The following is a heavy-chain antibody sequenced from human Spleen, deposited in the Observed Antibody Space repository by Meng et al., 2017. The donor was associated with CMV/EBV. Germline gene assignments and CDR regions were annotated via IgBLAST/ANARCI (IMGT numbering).Heavy chain of an antibody. J-gene: IGHJ4*02. D-gene: IGHD3-10*01. Sequence: QVPLQGAGPGLVKPSQTLSLPCPLSGGSISIYYWSWIRQPAGKGLDWVGRIYTSGSTNYNPSLKSRVTMSVDTAKNQFSLKLSSVTAADTAVYYCCSRRFGEWGYWGQGTLVTVSS. V-gene: IGHV4-4*07. CDR1: GGSISIYY. CDR3: CSRRFGEWGY. CDR2: IYTSGST.